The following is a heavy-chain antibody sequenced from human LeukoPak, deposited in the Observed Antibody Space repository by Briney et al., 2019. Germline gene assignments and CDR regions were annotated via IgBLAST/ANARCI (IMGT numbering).Heavy chain of an antibody. CDR2: ISSSSYI. V-gene: IGHV3-21*01. D-gene: IGHD2-2*03. CDR1: GFTFSSYS. J-gene: IGHJ3*02. Sequence: GGSLRLSCAASGFTFSSYSMNWVRQAPGKGLEWVSSISSSSYIYYADSVKGRFTISRDNAKNSLYLQMNSLRAADTAVYYCARDRGYYSSGCAFDIWGQGTMVTVSS. CDR3: ARDRGYYSSGCAFDI.